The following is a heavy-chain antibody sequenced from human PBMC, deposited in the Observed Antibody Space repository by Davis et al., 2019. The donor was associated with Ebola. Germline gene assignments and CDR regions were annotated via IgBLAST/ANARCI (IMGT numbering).Heavy chain of an antibody. CDR2: IYYSGST. D-gene: IGHD5-18*01. J-gene: IGHJ4*02. V-gene: IGHV4-61*01. Sequence: MPGGSLRLSCTVSGGSVSSGSYYWSWIRQPPEKGLEWVGYIYYSGSTNYNPSLKSRVTISVDTSKNQFSLKLSSVTAADTAVYYCARLASDTAIDYWGQGTLVTVSS. CDR3: ARLASDTAIDY. CDR1: GGSVSSGSYY.